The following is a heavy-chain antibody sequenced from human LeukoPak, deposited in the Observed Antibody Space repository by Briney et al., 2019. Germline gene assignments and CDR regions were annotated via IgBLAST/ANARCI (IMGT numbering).Heavy chain of an antibody. D-gene: IGHD3-10*01. V-gene: IGHV4-38-2*02. Sequence: SETLSLTCTVSGYSISSGYYWGWIRQPPGKGLEWIGSIYHSGSTYYNPSLKSRVTISVDTSKNQFSLKLSSVTAADTAVYYCATSSRTYGSGSYSRLDYWGQGTLVTVSS. J-gene: IGHJ4*02. CDR2: IYHSGST. CDR1: GYSISSGYY. CDR3: ATSSRTYGSGSYSRLDY.